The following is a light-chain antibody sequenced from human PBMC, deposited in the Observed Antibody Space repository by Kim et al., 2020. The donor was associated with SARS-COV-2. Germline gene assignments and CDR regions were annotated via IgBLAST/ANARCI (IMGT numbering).Light chain of an antibody. CDR1: SSDVGGYNS. J-gene: IGLJ2*01. CDR2: DVS. CDR3: SSYTGTTTSVL. Sequence: QSTTIPCGGTSSDVGGYNSVAWYQQHPGKAPKLMIYDVSNRPSGVSNRFSGSKYDNTAALTISGLQAEDEADYFCSSYTGTTTSVLFGGGTKVTVL. V-gene: IGLV2-14*03.